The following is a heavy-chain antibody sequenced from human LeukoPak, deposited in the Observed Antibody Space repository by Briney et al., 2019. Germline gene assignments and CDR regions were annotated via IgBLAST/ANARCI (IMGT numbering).Heavy chain of an antibody. V-gene: IGHV4-59*01. CDR1: GGSISSYY. J-gene: IGHJ5*02. CDR2: IYYSGST. Sequence: SETLSLTCTVSGGSISSYYWSWIRQPLGKGLEWIGYIYYSGSTNYNPSLKSRVTISVDTSKNQFSLKLSSVTAADTAVYYCARVDPGGTWFDPWGQGTLVTVSS. D-gene: IGHD1-14*01. CDR3: ARVDPGGTWFDP.